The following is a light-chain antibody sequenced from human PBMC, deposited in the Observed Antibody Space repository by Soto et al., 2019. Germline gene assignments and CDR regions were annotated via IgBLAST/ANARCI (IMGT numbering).Light chain of an antibody. V-gene: IGLV1-51*01. CDR3: GTWDDSPYIYV. CDR1: SKNIRDTN. CDR2: DND. J-gene: IGLJ1*01. Sequence: QSVLTQPPSVSAAPEQRDTVSCSGTSKNIRDTNVSLYKNVQGRAPKVLIYDNDRRPSDRPGRSSGSKSGAPGSLVITGVQTVDEANYYCGTWDDSPYIYVFGTGTKVTVL.